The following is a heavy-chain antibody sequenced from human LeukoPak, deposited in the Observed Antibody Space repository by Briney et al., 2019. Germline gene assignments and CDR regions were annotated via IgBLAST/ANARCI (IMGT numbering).Heavy chain of an antibody. J-gene: IGHJ5*02. CDR3: ARDIYCSSTSCYTSFDP. V-gene: IGHV1-2*02. Sequence: ASVKVSCKASGYTFTGYYMHWVRQAPGQGLERMGWINPNSGGTNYAQKSQGRVTMTRDTSISTAYMELSRLRSDDTAVYYCARDIYCSSTSCYTSFDPWGQGTLVTVSS. D-gene: IGHD2-2*02. CDR2: INPNSGGT. CDR1: GYTFTGYY.